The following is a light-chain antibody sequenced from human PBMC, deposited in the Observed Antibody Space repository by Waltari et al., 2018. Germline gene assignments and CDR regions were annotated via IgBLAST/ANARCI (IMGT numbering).Light chain of an antibody. Sequence: QSALTQPASVSGTPGQSITISCTGTNSYVGNYNLFSWYQHHPGEAPKLMICEVIKRPSGVSNRFSGSKSGNTASLTISGLQAEDEADYYCCSYAGSGTYVFGTGTKVTVL. CDR3: CSYAGSGTYV. J-gene: IGLJ1*01. CDR2: EVI. CDR1: NSYVGNYNL. V-gene: IGLV2-23*02.